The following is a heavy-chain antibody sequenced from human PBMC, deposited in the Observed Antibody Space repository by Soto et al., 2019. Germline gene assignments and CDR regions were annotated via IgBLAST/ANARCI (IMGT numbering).Heavy chain of an antibody. J-gene: IGHJ2*01. D-gene: IGHD1-26*01. CDR1: GGSISSGDYY. CDR3: ARGFRGTYYVWWFFDL. Sequence: QVQLQESGPGLVKPSQTLSLNCNVSGGSISSGDYYWSWVRQAPGKGLEWIGYVYYSGSTYYNPSLQSRVTMSVDTSNNQFSLKLTSVTAADMAVYYCARGFRGTYYVWWFFDLWGRGSLVSVSS. CDR2: VYYSGST. V-gene: IGHV4-30-4*01.